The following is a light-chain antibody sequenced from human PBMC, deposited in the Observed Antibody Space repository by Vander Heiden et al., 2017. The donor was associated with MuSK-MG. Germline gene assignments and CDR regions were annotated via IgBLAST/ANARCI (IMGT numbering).Light chain of an antibody. CDR3: QHKKNCSWP. CDR1: QSVSSK. J-gene: IGKJ1*01. V-gene: IGKV3-15*01. CDR2: GAS. Sequence: DIVITQSPATLSVSPGERATVYCRASQSVSSKLAWYQQKPGQAPRLLIYGASTRATGFPARFSGSGSGTDFTLTISSLQSEDFAVYYCQHKKNCSWPFGQGTKVEIK.